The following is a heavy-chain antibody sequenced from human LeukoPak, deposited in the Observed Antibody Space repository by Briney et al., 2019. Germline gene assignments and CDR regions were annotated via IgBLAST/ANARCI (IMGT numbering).Heavy chain of an antibody. Sequence: SQTLFLTCTVSGGSISSGDYYWSWIRQPPGKGLEWIGYIYYSGSTYYNPSLKSRVTISVDTSKNQFSLKLSSVTAADTAVYYCARVLRFLEWLGFFDYWGQGTLVTVSS. J-gene: IGHJ4*02. D-gene: IGHD3-3*01. V-gene: IGHV4-30-4*08. CDR3: ARVLRFLEWLGFFDY. CDR1: GGSISSGDYY. CDR2: IYYSGST.